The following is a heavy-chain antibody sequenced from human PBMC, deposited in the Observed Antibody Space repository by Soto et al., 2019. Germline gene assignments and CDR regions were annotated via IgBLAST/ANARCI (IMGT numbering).Heavy chain of an antibody. CDR3: VRAAVAAGGPFDK. CDR2: VNHGGST. V-gene: IGHV4-34*01. J-gene: IGHJ4*01. Sequence: SATLSLTSAVSGGSFSGFFWGWLRQPPGEGLEWIGEVNHGGSTNYNPYLQSRVTISSDTSKNHFSLTLRSVTAANTAVYDCVRAAVAAGGPFDKWGHGALVTVS. D-gene: IGHD2-15*01. CDR1: GGSFSGFF.